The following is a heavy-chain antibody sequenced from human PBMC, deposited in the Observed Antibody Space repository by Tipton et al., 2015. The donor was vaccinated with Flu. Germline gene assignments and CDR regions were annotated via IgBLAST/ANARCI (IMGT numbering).Heavy chain of an antibody. CDR3: ARDGAGYNGAFDM. CDR2: INANDNGT. CDR1: GDNVSTYS. J-gene: IGHJ3*02. D-gene: IGHD5-24*01. V-gene: IGHV1-2*02. Sequence: QSGPEVKKPGASVRVSCKPFGDNVSTYSIHWVRQAPGQGLEWMGWINANDNGTRYPQKFQGRVTMTRDTSISTVYMELSRLSFDDTAVYYCARDGAGYNGAFDMWGQGTMVTVSS.